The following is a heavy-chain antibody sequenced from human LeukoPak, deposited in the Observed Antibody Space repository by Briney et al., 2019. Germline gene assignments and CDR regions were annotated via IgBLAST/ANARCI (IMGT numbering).Heavy chain of an antibody. J-gene: IGHJ4*02. V-gene: IGHV4-59*04. CDR1: GFTFSGYS. CDR3: ARGRPYSGGYHLDY. D-gene: IGHD1-26*01. Sequence: GSLRLSCAASGFTFSGYSMNWVRQAPGKGLEWIGNIYYSGSTYYNPSLKSRVTMSVDTSKNQFFLKLNSVTAADTAVYYCARGRPYSGGYHLDYWGQGTLVTVSA. CDR2: IYYSGST.